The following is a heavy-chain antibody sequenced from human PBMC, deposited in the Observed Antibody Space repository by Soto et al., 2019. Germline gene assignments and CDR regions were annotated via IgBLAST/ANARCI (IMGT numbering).Heavy chain of an antibody. CDR1: GFTFSSYA. D-gene: IGHD2-15*01. CDR3: ARDRLYCSGGSCYDWFDP. J-gene: IGHJ5*02. Sequence: GGSLRLSCAASGFTFSSYAMHWVRQAPGKGLEWVAVISYDGSNKYYADSVKGRFTISRDNSKNTLYLQMNSLRAEDTAVYYCARDRLYCSGGSCYDWFDPWGQGTLVTVSS. V-gene: IGHV3-30-3*01. CDR2: ISYDGSNK.